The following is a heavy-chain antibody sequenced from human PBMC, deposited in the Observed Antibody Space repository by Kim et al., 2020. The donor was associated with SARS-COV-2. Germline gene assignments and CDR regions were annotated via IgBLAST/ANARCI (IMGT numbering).Heavy chain of an antibody. CDR1: GGTFSRYA. CDR3: ARGGGGEYSSSSYDY. Sequence: SVKVSCKASGGTFSRYAISWVRQAPGQGLEWMGGIIPIFGTANYAQKFQGRVTITADESTSTAYMELSSLRSEDTAVYYCARGGGGEYSSSSYDYWGQGTLVTVSS. D-gene: IGHD6-6*01. CDR2: IIPIFGTA. J-gene: IGHJ4*02. V-gene: IGHV1-69*13.